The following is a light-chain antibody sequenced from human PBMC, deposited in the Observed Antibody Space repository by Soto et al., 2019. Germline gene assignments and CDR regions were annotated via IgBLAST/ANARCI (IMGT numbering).Light chain of an antibody. J-gene: IGKJ1*01. CDR1: QSVSSSY. V-gene: IGKV3-20*01. CDR2: GAS. Sequence: EIVLTQSPGTRSLSPGERATLSCRASQSVSSSYLAWYQQKPGQAPRLLIYGASSRATGIPDRFSGSGSGTDFTLTISRLEPEDFAVYYCQQYRSSPVLTFGHGTKVEIK. CDR3: QQYRSSPVLT.